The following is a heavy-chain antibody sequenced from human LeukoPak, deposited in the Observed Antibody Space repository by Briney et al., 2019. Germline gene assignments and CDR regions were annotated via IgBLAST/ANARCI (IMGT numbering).Heavy chain of an antibody. CDR2: INHSGST. V-gene: IGHV4-34*01. D-gene: IGHD3-22*01. Sequence: SETLSLTCAVYGGSFSGYYWSWIRQPPGKGLEWIGEINHSGSTNYNPSLKSRVTISVDTSKNQFSLKLSSVTAADTAVYYCARGRRYYDSSGYYYPGWGQEPWSPSPQ. J-gene: IGHJ4*01. CDR3: ARGRRYYDSSGYYYPG. CDR1: GGSFSGYY.